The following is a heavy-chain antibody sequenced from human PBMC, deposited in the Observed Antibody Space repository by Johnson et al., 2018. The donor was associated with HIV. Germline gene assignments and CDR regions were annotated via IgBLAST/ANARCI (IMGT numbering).Heavy chain of an antibody. CDR3: AKTLGFGTEDTFDL. V-gene: IGHV3-64*01. J-gene: IGHJ3*01. CDR1: GFAFSGYA. Sequence: VQLVESGGGLVQPGGSLRLSCTASGFAFSGYAMHWVRQAPGKGLEYVSSISSNGGGTYYANSVRGRFTISRENANNSLYLQFNNLRAGDTAVYYCAKTLGFGTEDTFDLWGQGTMVTVSS. D-gene: IGHD3-10*01. CDR2: ISSNGGGT.